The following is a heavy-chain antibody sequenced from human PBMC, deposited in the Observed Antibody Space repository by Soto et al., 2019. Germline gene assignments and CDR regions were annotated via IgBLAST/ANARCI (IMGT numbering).Heavy chain of an antibody. D-gene: IGHD3-22*01. Sequence: PGGSLRLSCAASGFTFGSYSMNWVRQAPGKGLEWVSSISSSSSYIYYADSVKGRFTISRDNAKNSLYLQMNSLRAEDTAVYYCARDKHDSSGYYYEALDYWGQGTLVTVS. V-gene: IGHV3-21*01. J-gene: IGHJ4*02. CDR3: ARDKHDSSGYYYEALDY. CDR1: GFTFGSYS. CDR2: ISSSSSYI.